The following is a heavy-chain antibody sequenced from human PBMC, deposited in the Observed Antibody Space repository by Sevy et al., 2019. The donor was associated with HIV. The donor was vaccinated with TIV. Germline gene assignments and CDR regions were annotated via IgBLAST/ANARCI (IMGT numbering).Heavy chain of an antibody. J-gene: IGHJ4*02. CDR3: ARSKNDYSNAVEFDS. CDR2: IFYSATT. V-gene: IGHV4-30-4*01. D-gene: IGHD4-4*01. Sequence: SETLSLTCSVSGGSVSSGDHHWSWIRQTPGKGLEWIGYIFYSATTYYNPSLKSRITGSVNTSKNQFSLKLDSVTAADTAVYFCARSKNDYSNAVEFDSWGQGTLVTVSS. CDR1: GGSVSSGDHH.